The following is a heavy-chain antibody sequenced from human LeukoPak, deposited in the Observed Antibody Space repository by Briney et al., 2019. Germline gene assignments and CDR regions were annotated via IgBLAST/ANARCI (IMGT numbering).Heavy chain of an antibody. J-gene: IGHJ4*02. CDR3: AAAVRIAARGGRFDH. Sequence: SVKVSCKASGGTFSSYAISWVRQAPGQGLEWMGGTIPIFGTANYAQKFQGRVTITTDESTSTAYMEPSSLRSEDTAVYYRAAAVRIAARGGRFDHWGQGTLVTVSS. CDR2: TIPIFGTA. D-gene: IGHD6-13*01. V-gene: IGHV1-69*05. CDR1: GGTFSSYA.